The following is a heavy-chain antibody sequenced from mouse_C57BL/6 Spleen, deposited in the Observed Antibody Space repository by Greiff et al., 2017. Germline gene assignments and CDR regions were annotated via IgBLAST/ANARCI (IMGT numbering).Heavy chain of an antibody. Sequence: VQLQQPGAELVRPGSSVKLSCKASGYTFTSYWMHWVKQRPIQGLEWIGNIDPSDSETHYNQKFKDKATLAVDKSSSTAYMQLSSLTSEDSAVYYCARGGNCENWYFDVWGTGTTVTVSS. CDR3: ARGGNCENWYFDV. V-gene: IGHV1-52*01. CDR1: GYTFTSYW. J-gene: IGHJ1*03. CDR2: IDPSDSET. D-gene: IGHD2-1*01.